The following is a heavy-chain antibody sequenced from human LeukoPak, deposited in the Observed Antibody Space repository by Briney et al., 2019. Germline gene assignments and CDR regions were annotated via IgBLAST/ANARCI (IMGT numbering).Heavy chain of an antibody. V-gene: IGHV4-59*01. CDR2: MHHNGKI. Sequence: PSETLSLTCTVSGGSFRNYYWSWIRQPPGKGLEWIGNMHHNGKIKYNPSLKSRVTISMDTAKNQLSLKVRSVIAADTATYYCVRGKNGYNPWGQGTLVTVSS. J-gene: IGHJ5*02. CDR3: VRGKNGYNP. D-gene: IGHD5-24*01. CDR1: GGSFRNYY.